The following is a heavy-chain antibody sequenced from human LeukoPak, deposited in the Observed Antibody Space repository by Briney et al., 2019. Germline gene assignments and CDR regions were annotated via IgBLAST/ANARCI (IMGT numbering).Heavy chain of an antibody. D-gene: IGHD3-10*01. CDR3: TTVFSGRFGNFQEY. Sequence: GGSLRLSCAASGFTFSSYGMHWVRQAPGKGLEWVAFIRYDGSNKYYADSVKGRFTISRDNAKNSLYLQMNSLKTEDTAVYYCTTVFSGRFGNFQEYWGQGTLVTVSS. CDR1: GFTFSSYG. V-gene: IGHV3-30*02. CDR2: IRYDGSNK. J-gene: IGHJ4*02.